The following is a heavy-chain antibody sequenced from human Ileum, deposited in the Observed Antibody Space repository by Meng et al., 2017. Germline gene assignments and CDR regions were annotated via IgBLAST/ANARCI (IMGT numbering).Heavy chain of an antibody. D-gene: IGHD6-13*01. CDR3: AREINRGSSWFDY. V-gene: IGHV1-3*01. J-gene: IGHJ4*02. CDR1: GHTFTSYT. CDR2: INAANGNT. Sequence: QVQLVQSGAEVKKPGASVKVSCKASGHTFTSYTMHWVRQAPGQRLEWMGWINAANGNTKYSQKFQGRVTITGDTSASTASMELNSLRSEDTAIYFCAREINRGSSWFDYWGQGTLVTVSS.